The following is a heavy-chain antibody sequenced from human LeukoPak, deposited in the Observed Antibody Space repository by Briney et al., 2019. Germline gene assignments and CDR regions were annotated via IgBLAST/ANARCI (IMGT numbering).Heavy chain of an antibody. D-gene: IGHD4-17*01. CDR1: GGSISSSSYY. Sequence: PSETLSLTCTVSGGSISSSSYYWGWIRQPPGKGLEWIGSIYYSGSTNYNPSLKSRVTISVDTSKNQFSLKLSSVTAADTAVYYCARRPRDYGDYFDYWGQGTLVTVSS. J-gene: IGHJ4*02. V-gene: IGHV4-39*01. CDR2: IYYSGST. CDR3: ARRPRDYGDYFDY.